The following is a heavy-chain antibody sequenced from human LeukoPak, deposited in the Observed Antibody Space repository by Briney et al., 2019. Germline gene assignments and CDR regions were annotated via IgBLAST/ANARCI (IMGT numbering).Heavy chain of an antibody. D-gene: IGHD3-10*01. CDR2: INPNSGGT. V-gene: IGHV1-2*02. CDR3: ARGFYGSGERYYYYYMDV. Sequence: ASVKVSCKASGYTFTGYYMHWVRQAPGQGLEWMGWINPNSGGTNYAQKFQGRVTMTRDTSISTAYMELSSLRSEDTAVYYCARGFYGSGERYYYYYMDVWGKGTTVTVSS. CDR1: GYTFTGYY. J-gene: IGHJ6*03.